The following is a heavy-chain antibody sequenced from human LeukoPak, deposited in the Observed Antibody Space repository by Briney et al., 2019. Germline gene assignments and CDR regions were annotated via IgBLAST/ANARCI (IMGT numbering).Heavy chain of an antibody. CDR1: GYTFTSYG. D-gene: IGHD6-13*01. CDR2: ISAYDGNT. Sequence: GASVKVSCKASGYTFTSYGISWVRQAPGQGLEWMGWISAYDGNTNYAQKLQGRVTMTTDTSTSTAYMELRSLRSDDTAVYYCARDVRIAAAGRYYYYYMDVWGKGTTVTVSS. V-gene: IGHV1-18*01. CDR3: ARDVRIAAAGRYYYYYMDV. J-gene: IGHJ6*03.